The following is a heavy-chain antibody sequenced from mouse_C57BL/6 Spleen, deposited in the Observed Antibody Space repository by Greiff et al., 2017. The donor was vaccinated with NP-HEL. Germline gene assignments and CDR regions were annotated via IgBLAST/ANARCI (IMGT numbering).Heavy chain of an antibody. J-gene: IGHJ2*01. CDR1: GYTFTSYW. V-gene: IGHV1-52*01. CDR2: IDPSDSET. D-gene: IGHD2-2*01. Sequence: QVQLKQPGAELVRPGSSVKLSCKASGYTFTSYWMHWVKQRPIQGLEWIGNIDPSDSETHYNQKFKDKATLTVDKSSSTAYMQLSSLTSEDSAVYYCARGGYEEGDYWGQGTTLTVSS. CDR3: ARGGYEEGDY.